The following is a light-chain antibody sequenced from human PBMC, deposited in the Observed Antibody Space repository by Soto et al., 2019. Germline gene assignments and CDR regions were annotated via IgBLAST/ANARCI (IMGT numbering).Light chain of an antibody. CDR3: QQYNSFIWT. Sequence: DLQMTQSPPPLSGSVGDTVPITCRTSQTISSWLAWYQQKPGQAPKLLISQASNLDSGVPARFSGSGSGTEFNLTISSLQPEDFATYYCQQYNSFIWTFGQGTKVDIK. CDR2: QAS. J-gene: IGKJ1*01. V-gene: IGKV1-5*03. CDR1: QTISSW.